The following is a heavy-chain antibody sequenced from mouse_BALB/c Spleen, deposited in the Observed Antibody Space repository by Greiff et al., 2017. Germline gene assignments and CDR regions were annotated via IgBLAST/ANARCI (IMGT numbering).Heavy chain of an antibody. CDR3: ARGKVYYPWFAY. Sequence: QVQLQQPGAELVKPGASVKMSCKASGYTFTSYWMHWVKQRPGQGLEWIGYINPSTGYTEYNQKFKDKATLTADKSSSTAYMQLSSLTSEDSAVYYCARGKVYYPWFAYWGQGTLVTVSA. D-gene: IGHD1-1*01. V-gene: IGHV1S26*01. CDR1: GYTFTSYW. J-gene: IGHJ3*01. CDR2: INPSTGYT.